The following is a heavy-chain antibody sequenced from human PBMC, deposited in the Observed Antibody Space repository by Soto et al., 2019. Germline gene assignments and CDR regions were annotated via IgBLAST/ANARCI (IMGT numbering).Heavy chain of an antibody. V-gene: IGHV3-74*01. Sequence: EVQLVESGGGLVQPGGSLRLSCAASGFTFSDYWMHWVRQVPGKGLELVSRIKRDGGTANYADSVKGRFTISRDNAKNKLYLEMNSLRVEDTAAYYCARGVNNDYYQDVWGKGTTVTVSS. CDR1: GFTFSDYW. CDR3: ARGVNNDYYQDV. CDR2: IKRDGGTA. J-gene: IGHJ6*03. D-gene: IGHD1-1*01.